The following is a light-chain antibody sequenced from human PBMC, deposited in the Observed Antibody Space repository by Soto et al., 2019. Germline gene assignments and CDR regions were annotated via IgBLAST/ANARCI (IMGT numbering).Light chain of an antibody. CDR1: QSISSY. CDR3: QQSYSNPRT. J-gene: IGKJ1*01. Sequence: DIQMGQSPSSLSASVGDRVTITCRASQSISSYLNWYQQNPGNAPKLLIYAASSLNSGFPSRSSGSGSGTDFTLTISSLPPEDFATYYCQQSYSNPRTFGQGTKVDIK. V-gene: IGKV1-39*01. CDR2: AAS.